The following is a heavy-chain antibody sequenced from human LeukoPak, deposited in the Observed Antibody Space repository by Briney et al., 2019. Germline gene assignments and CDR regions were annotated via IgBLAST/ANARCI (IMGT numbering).Heavy chain of an antibody. D-gene: IGHD3-10*01. CDR2: MYYSGST. CDR1: GGSVSNYY. V-gene: IGHV4-59*08. Sequence: PSETLSLTCTVSGGSVSNYYWSWIRQPPGKGLEWIGYMYYSGSTYYNPSLKSRVTISVDTSKNQFSLKLSSVTAADTAVYYCARGGYYFIDYWGQGTLVTVSS. CDR3: ARGGYYFIDY. J-gene: IGHJ4*02.